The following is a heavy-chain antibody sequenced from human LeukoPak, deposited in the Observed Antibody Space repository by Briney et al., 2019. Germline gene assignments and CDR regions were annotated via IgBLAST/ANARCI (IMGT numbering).Heavy chain of an antibody. CDR1: GFTFSSYS. Sequence: GGSLRLSCAASGFTFSSYSMNWVRQAPGKGLEWVSFISSSSTTIYYADSVKGRFTISRDNAKNSLYLQMNSLRAEDTAVCYCARDRTADFDYWGQGTLVTVSS. CDR3: ARDRTADFDY. D-gene: IGHD5-18*01. CDR2: ISSSSTTI. J-gene: IGHJ4*02. V-gene: IGHV3-48*01.